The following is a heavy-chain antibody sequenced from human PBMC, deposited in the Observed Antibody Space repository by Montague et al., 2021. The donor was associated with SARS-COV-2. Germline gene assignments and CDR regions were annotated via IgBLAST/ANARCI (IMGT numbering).Heavy chain of an antibody. CDR3: ARGGLGNRGFDY. J-gene: IGHJ4*02. CDR1: DVSLSSSTW. D-gene: IGHD3/OR15-3a*01. Sequence: SETLSLTCVVSDVSLSSSTWWCWVRQSPGEGLEWVGETYLSGFTQYNPSVKSRVTISLDDSRSQFSLRLTSVTAADTAVYFCARGGLGNRGFDYWGQGALVTVSS. V-gene: IGHV4-4*02. CDR2: TYLSGFT.